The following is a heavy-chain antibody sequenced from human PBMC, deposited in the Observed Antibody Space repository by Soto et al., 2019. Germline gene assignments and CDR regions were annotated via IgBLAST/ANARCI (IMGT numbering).Heavy chain of an antibody. V-gene: IGHV4-31*03. J-gene: IGHJ5*02. CDR1: GGSISSGDYY. Sequence: QVQLQESGPGLVKPSQTLSLTCTVSGGSISSGDYYWSWIRQHPGKGLEWIGYIYYSGSTYYNPSLKRRVTISVDPSKNQFSLKLSSVTAADTAVYYCARVGGITGATSVGTWGQGTLVTVSS. CDR3: ARVGGITGATSVGT. CDR2: IYYSGST. D-gene: IGHD1-20*01.